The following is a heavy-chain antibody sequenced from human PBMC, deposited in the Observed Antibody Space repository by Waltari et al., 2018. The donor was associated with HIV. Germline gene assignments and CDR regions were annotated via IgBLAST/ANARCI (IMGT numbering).Heavy chain of an antibody. Sequence: QVHLVQSGAEMKKPGASVKVSCKASGYTFLSYGISWVRQAPGHGLEGMGWIRTYNANTNYAQSLQSRVTMTTDTSTTTAYMELRSLTSDDTAVYYCARDGLRYSGTFYSDYWGQGTLVTVSS. V-gene: IGHV1-18*01. D-gene: IGHD1-26*01. CDR3: ARDGLRYSGTFYSDY. CDR1: GYTFLSYG. CDR2: IRTYNANT. J-gene: IGHJ4*02.